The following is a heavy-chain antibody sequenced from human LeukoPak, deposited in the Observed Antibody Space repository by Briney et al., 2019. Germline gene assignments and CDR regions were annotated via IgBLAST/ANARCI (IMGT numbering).Heavy chain of an antibody. J-gene: IGHJ4*02. CDR3: ARLGGSYYTY. Sequence: GSLRLSCAASGFSFTTIGMHWVRQAPGKGLEWVGFIWHDGTTKQYADSVKGRFTIARDTAQNTVYLQMNSLRPEDTAVYYCARLGGSYYTYWGQGTLVTVSS. CDR2: IWHDGTTK. V-gene: IGHV3-30*02. D-gene: IGHD1-26*01. CDR1: GFSFTTIG.